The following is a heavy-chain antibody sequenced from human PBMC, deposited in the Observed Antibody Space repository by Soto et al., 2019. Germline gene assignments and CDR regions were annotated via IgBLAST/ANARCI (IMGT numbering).Heavy chain of an antibody. J-gene: IGHJ5*02. CDR1: GGSISSGGYY. D-gene: IGHD6-13*01. V-gene: IGHV4-31*03. CDR3: ARDRPYSSSWYGWFDP. CDR2: IYYSGST. Sequence: LSLTCTVSGGSISSGGYYWSWIRQHLGKGLEWIGYIYYSGSTYYNPSLKSRVTISVDTSKNQFSLKLSSVTAADTAVYYCARDRPYSSSWYGWFDPWGQGTLVTVSS.